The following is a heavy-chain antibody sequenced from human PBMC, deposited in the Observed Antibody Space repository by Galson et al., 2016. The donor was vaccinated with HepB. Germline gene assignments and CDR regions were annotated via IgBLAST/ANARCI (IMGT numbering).Heavy chain of an antibody. Sequence: SVKVSCKASGYTFTNHAMHWVRQAPGQRLESMGWINTANGNTLYSQKFQGRVTINRDTSASTVYMELSSLRSEDTAVYYCARDNGVAWLIDYWGQGTLLTVSS. CDR3: ARDNGVAWLIDY. D-gene: IGHD5-12*01. V-gene: IGHV1-3*04. CDR2: INTANGNT. J-gene: IGHJ4*02. CDR1: GYTFTNHA.